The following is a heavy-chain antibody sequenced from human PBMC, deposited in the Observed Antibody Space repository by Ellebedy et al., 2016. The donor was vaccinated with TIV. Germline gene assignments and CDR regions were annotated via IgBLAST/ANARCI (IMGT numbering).Heavy chain of an antibody. CDR1: GFTFSSYS. V-gene: IGHV3-48*04. CDR3: ARDSTSYYGSGSKKGRYFQH. Sequence: GESLKISCAASGFTFSSYSMNWVRQAPGKGLEWVSYISSSSSTIYYADSVKGRFTISRDNAKNSLYLQMNSLRAEDTAVYYCARDSTSYYGSGSKKGRYFQHWGQGTLVTVSS. D-gene: IGHD3-10*01. CDR2: ISSSSSTI. J-gene: IGHJ1*01.